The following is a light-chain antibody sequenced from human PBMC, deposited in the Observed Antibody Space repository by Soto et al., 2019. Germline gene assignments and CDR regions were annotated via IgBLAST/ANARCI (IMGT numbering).Light chain of an antibody. CDR2: SAS. J-gene: IGKJ4*01. CDR1: QSISNH. Sequence: IVMTQSPATLPVSPGERVTLSCRASQSISNHVAWYQQKPGQAPRLLIYSASTRTTGIPPRFSGSGSGTEFSLTISSLQSEDYAVYYCQQYDNWLTFGGGTKVDI. CDR3: QQYDNWLT. V-gene: IGKV3-15*01.